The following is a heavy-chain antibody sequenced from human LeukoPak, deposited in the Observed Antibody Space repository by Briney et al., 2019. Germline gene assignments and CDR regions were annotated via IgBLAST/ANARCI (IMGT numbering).Heavy chain of an antibody. J-gene: IGHJ4*02. V-gene: IGHV4-59*01. CDR2: IYYSGST. CDR3: ARVDNWNGYDY. Sequence: SETLSLTCTVSGGSINDYYWSWIRQPPGKGLEWIGYIYYSGSTNYNPSLKSRVTISVDTSKNQFSLKLSSVTAADTAVYYCARVDNWNGYDYWGQGTLVTVSS. CDR1: GGSINDYY. D-gene: IGHD1-20*01.